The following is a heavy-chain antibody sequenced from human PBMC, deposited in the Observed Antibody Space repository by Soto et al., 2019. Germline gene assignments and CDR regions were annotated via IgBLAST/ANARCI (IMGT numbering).Heavy chain of an antibody. CDR2: ISAYNGNT. V-gene: IGHV1-18*01. Sequence: QVQLVQSGAEVKKPGASVKVSCKASGYTFTSYGISWVRQAPGQGLEWMGWISAYNGNTNYAQKLQGRVTMTTDTAXTTHYXXLRSLGSDETAVYXXXXXXXXXXXXXXXXXXXXXVWGQGTTVTVFS. J-gene: IGHJ6*02. CDR3: XXXXXXXXXXXXXXXXXXXV. CDR1: GYTFTSYG.